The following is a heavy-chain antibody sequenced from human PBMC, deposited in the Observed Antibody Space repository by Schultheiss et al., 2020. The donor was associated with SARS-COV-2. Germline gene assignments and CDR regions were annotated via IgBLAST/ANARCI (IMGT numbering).Heavy chain of an antibody. J-gene: IGHJ4*02. CDR1: GFTFSDYY. V-gene: IGHV3-11*04. CDR2: ISSSGSTI. CDR3: ARAHCGGDCYFDFDY. D-gene: IGHD2-21*01. Sequence: GGSLRLSCAASGFTFSDYYMSWIRQAPGKGLEWVSYISSSGSTIYYADSVKGRFTISRDNAKNSLYLQMNSLRAEDTAVYYCARAHCGGDCYFDFDYWGQGTLVTVSS.